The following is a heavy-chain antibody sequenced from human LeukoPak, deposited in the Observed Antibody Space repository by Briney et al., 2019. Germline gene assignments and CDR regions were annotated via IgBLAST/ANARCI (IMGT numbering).Heavy chain of an antibody. V-gene: IGHV1-69-2*01. CDR1: GYTFTDYY. CDR3: ARGWGTHYMDV. Sequence: ASVKISCKASGYTFTDYYMHWVQQAPGKGLEWMGLVDPEDGETIYAEKFQGRVTITADTSTDTAYMELSRLRSDDTAVYYCARGWGTHYMDVWGKGTTVTVSS. D-gene: IGHD2-8*02. J-gene: IGHJ6*03. CDR2: VDPEDGET.